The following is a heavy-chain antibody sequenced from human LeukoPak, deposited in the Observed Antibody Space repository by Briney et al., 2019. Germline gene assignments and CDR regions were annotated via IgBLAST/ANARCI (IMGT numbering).Heavy chain of an antibody. CDR1: GGSFTDYY. CDR2: IHHRAGA. V-gene: IGHV4-34*01. CDR3: ARGPVRDDGLTGISYYFGLDV. D-gene: IGHD2-21*02. Sequence: SETLSLTCAVYGGSFTDYYWSWIRHPPGKGLEWIGEIHHRAGANYNPSLWGRVTISADTSKNQFSLHLTSVTAADTATFYCARGPVRDDGLTGISYYFGLDVWGHGTTDTVFS. J-gene: IGHJ6*02.